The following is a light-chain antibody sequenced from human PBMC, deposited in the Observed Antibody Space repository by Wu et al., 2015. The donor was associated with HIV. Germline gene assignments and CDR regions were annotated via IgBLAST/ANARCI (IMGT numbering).Light chain of an antibody. CDR3: QQYGSSPGS. V-gene: IGKV3-20*01. Sequence: EIVLTQSPGTLSLSPGERATLSCRASQSVSSSYLAWYQQKPGQAPRLLIYGASSRATGIPDRFSGSGSGTDFTLTISGLEPEDFAVYYCQQYGSSPGSFGQGTKLEI. J-gene: IGKJ2*03. CDR1: QSVSSSY. CDR2: GAS.